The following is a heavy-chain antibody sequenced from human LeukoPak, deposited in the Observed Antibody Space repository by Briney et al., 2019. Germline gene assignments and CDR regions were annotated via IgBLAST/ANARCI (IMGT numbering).Heavy chain of an antibody. Sequence: GGSLRLSCAASGFTFSSYAMTWVRQAPGRGLEWVATISHSSGSTYYADSVKGRVTISRDNFKNTLHLQMNSLRVEDTAIYYCAKDASSGYYYESDYWGQGTLVTVSS. D-gene: IGHD3-22*01. CDR3: AKDASSGYYYESDY. V-gene: IGHV3-23*01. CDR1: GFTFSSYA. CDR2: ISHSSGST. J-gene: IGHJ4*02.